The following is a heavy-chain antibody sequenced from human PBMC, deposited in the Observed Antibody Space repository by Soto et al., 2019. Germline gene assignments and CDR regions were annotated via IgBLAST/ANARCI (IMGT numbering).Heavy chain of an antibody. CDR1: GGTFSSYT. Sequence: QVQLVQSGAEVKKPGSSVKVSCKASGGTFSSYTISWVRQAPGQGLEWMGRIFPILGIANYAQKFQGRVTITADKSTSTAYMELSSLRSEDTAVYYCARDRGVRSTAMVYYFDYWGQGTLVTVSS. V-gene: IGHV1-69*08. CDR3: ARDRGVRSTAMVYYFDY. D-gene: IGHD5-18*01. CDR2: IFPILGIA. J-gene: IGHJ4*02.